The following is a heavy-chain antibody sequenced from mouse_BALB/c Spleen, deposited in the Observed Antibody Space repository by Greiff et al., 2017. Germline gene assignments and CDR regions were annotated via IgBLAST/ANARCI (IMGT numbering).Heavy chain of an antibody. Sequence: ESGPGLVKPSQSLSLTCTVTGYSITSDYAWNWIRQFPGNKLEWMGYISYSGSTSYNPSLKSRISITRDTSKNQFFLQLNSVTTEDTATYYCARSDWYFDVWGAGTTVTVSS. CDR2: ISYSGST. CDR1: GYSITSDYA. CDR3: ARSDWYFDV. V-gene: IGHV3-2*02. J-gene: IGHJ1*01.